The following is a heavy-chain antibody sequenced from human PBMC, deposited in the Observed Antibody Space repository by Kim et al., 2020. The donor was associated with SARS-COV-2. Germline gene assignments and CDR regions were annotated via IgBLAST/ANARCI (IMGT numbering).Heavy chain of an antibody. CDR1: GFTFSSYA. D-gene: IGHD6-6*01. CDR2: ISYDGSNK. Sequence: GGSLRLSCAASGFTFSSYAMHWVRQAPGKGLEWVAVISYDGSNKYYADSVKGRFTISRDNSKNTLYLQMNSLRAEDTAVYYCARTGGSIAARKFDYWGQGTLVTVSS. V-gene: IGHV3-30-3*01. CDR3: ARTGGSIAARKFDY. J-gene: IGHJ4*02.